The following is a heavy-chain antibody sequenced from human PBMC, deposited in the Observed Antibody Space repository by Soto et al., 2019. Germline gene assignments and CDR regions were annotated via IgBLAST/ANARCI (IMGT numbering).Heavy chain of an antibody. CDR2: IYSGGST. CDR1: GFTVSSNY. D-gene: IGHD3-22*01. J-gene: IGHJ6*02. V-gene: IGHV3-53*01. CDR3: ARDSYYDSSGYPYYYGMDV. Sequence: GGSLRLSCAASGFTVSSNYMSWVRQAPGKGLEWVSVIYSGGSTYYADSVKGRFTISRDNSKNTLYLQMNSLRAEDTAVYYCARDSYYDSSGYPYYYGMDVWGQGTTVTVYS.